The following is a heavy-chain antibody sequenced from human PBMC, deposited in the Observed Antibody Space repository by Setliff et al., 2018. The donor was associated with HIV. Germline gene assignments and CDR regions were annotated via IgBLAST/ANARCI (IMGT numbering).Heavy chain of an antibody. CDR2: INHSGST. CDR1: GGSFSGYY. CDR3: ARQDYYYDSSGYYRWWEPFSWYFDL. D-gene: IGHD3-22*01. Sequence: SETLSLACAVYGGSFSGYYWSWIRQPPGKGLEWIGEINHSGSTNYNPSLKSRVTISVDTSKNQFSLKLSSVTAADTAVYYCARQDYYYDSSGYYRWWEPFSWYFDLWGRGTLVTVSS. J-gene: IGHJ2*01. V-gene: IGHV4-34*01.